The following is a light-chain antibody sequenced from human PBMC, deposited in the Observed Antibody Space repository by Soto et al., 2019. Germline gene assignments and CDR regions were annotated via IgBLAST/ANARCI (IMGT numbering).Light chain of an antibody. CDR1: SSDVGDYNY. Sequence: VLTQPASVSGSPGQSITISCTGTSSDVGDYNYVSWYQQHPGKAPKLMIFDVSNRPSGVSNRFSGSKSGNTASLTISGVQVEDEAEYYCSSYTSSSTYVFGTGTKVTVL. J-gene: IGLJ1*01. V-gene: IGLV2-14*01. CDR3: SSYTSSSTYV. CDR2: DVS.